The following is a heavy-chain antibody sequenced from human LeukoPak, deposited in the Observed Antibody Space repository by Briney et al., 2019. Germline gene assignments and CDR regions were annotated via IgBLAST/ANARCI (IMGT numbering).Heavy chain of an antibody. CDR1: GFTFSSYG. J-gene: IGHJ4*02. D-gene: IGHD5-12*01. CDR2: IWYDGSNK. CDR3: AKDHVEGWLPYFDY. Sequence: GGSLRLSCAASGFTFSSYGMHWVRQAPGKGLEWVAVIWYDGSNKYYADSVKGRFTISRDNSKNTLYLQMNSLRAEDTAVYYCAKDHVEGWLPYFDYWGQGTLVTVSS. V-gene: IGHV3-33*06.